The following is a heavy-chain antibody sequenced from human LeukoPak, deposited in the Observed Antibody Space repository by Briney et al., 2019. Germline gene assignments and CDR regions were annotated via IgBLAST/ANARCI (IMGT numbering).Heavy chain of an antibody. CDR1: GGTFSSYA. D-gene: IGHD2-2*01. Sequence: SVKVSCKASGGTFSSYAISWVRQAPGQGLEWMGGIIPIFGTANYAQKFQGRVTITADESTSTVSMELSSLRSEDTAVYYCARDRGDIVVVRGAFDIWGQGTMVTVSS. CDR2: IIPIFGTA. J-gene: IGHJ3*02. V-gene: IGHV1-69*13. CDR3: ARDRGDIVVVRGAFDI.